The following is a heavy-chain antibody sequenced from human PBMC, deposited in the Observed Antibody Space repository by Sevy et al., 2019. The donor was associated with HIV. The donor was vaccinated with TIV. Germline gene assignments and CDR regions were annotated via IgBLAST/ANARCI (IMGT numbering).Heavy chain of an antibody. CDR3: ATTKDYYENSSDPFVY. CDR2: FDPEDDET. D-gene: IGHD3-22*01. V-gene: IGHV1-24*01. CDR1: RYTLTQLS. J-gene: IGHJ4*02. Sequence: ASVKVSCKVSRYTLTQLSMHWVRQVPGKGLEWMGSFDPEDDETIYAQKFQGRLTMTEDTSTDTAYMELSSLRSEDTAVYYCATTKDYYENSSDPFVYWGQGTLVTVSS.